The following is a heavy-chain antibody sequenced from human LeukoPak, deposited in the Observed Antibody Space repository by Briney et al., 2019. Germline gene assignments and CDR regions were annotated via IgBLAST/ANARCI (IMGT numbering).Heavy chain of an antibody. Sequence: PSETLSLTCTVSGGSISSGDYYWSWIRQPPGKGLEWIGYIYYSGSTYYNPSLKSRVTISVDTSKNQFSLKLSSVTAADTAVYYCARDRPEMATTGYNWFDPWGQGILVTVSS. CDR1: GGSISSGDYY. CDR2: IYYSGST. CDR3: ARDRPEMATTGYNWFDP. D-gene: IGHD5-24*01. J-gene: IGHJ5*02. V-gene: IGHV4-30-4*01.